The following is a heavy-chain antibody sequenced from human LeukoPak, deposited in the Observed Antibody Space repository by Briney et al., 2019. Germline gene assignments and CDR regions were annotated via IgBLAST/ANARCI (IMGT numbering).Heavy chain of an antibody. CDR2: IMPSGDNP. CDR3: ARVAGWHWFDP. D-gene: IGHD6-19*01. V-gene: IGHV3-21*06. CDR1: GFTFSSYS. J-gene: IGHJ5*02. Sequence: GGPLRHSCAASGFTFSSYSMIWLRQAPGKGLEWGSSIMPSGDNPYYGDSVKGRFTISKDNYKNPVYLQMNNRRGHDTALLYCARVAGWHWFDPWGQGTLVTVSA.